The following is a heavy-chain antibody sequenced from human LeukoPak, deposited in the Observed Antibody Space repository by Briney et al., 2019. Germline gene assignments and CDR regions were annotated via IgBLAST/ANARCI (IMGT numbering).Heavy chain of an antibody. D-gene: IGHD4-17*01. CDR2: ISYDGSNK. Sequence: PGGSLRLSCAASGFTFSSYGMHWVRQAPGKGLEWVAVISYDGSNKYYADSVKGRFTISRDNSKSTLYLQMNSLRAEDTAVYYCAKWADYDYGDYEYYFDYWGQGTLVTVSS. V-gene: IGHV3-30*18. CDR3: AKWADYDYGDYEYYFDY. CDR1: GFTFSSYG. J-gene: IGHJ4*02.